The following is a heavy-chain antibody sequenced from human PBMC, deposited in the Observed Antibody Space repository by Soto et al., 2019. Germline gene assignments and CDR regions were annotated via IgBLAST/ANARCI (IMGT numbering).Heavy chain of an antibody. Sequence: ASVKVSCKASGYTFTGYYMHWVRQAPGQGLEWMGWINPNSGGTNYAQKFQGWVTMTRDTSISTAYMELSRLRSDDTAVYYCARAPYCSSTSCYPLMRYGMDVWGQGTTVTVSS. CDR3: ARAPYCSSTSCYPLMRYGMDV. V-gene: IGHV1-2*04. J-gene: IGHJ6*02. CDR1: GYTFTGYY. CDR2: INPNSGGT. D-gene: IGHD2-2*01.